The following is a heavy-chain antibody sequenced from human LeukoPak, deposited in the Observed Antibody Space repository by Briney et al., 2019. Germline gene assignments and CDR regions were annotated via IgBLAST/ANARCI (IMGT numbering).Heavy chain of an antibody. CDR3: ARHRIAVAGTVYFQH. CDR2: IYYSGST. D-gene: IGHD6-19*01. V-gene: IGHV4-39*01. Sequence: SETLSLTCTVSGGSISSSSYYWGWIRQPPGKGLEWIGSIYYSGSTYYNPSLKSRVTISVDTSKNQFSLKLSSVTAADTAVYYCARHRIAVAGTVYFQHWGQGTLVTVSS. CDR1: GGSISSSSYY. J-gene: IGHJ1*01.